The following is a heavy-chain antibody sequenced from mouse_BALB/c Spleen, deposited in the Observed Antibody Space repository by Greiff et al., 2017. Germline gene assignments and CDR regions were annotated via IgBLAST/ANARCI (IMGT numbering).Heavy chain of an antibody. CDR1: GYAFSSYW. D-gene: IGHD1-1*01. J-gene: IGHJ4*01. Sequence: VQRVESGAELVRPGSSVKISCTASGYAFSSYWMNWVQQRPGQGLEWIGQIYPGDGDTNHNGMFKGKATLTADKTTSRDYMQISRLTSEDTAVYDCARGIYYGSSYYYAMDYWGQGTSVTVSA. CDR2: IYPGDGDT. CDR3: ARGIYYGSSYYYAMDY. V-gene: IGHV1-80*01.